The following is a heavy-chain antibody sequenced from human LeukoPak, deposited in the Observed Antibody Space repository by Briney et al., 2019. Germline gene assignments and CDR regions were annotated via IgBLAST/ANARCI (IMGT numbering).Heavy chain of an antibody. D-gene: IGHD1-26*01. Sequence: AFIRYYVTSKYYPHSVKGRFTISRENSKNTVYVQMNSLRAEDTAVYYCAKETRGSYSDYWGQGTLVTVSS. CDR3: AKETRGSYSDY. V-gene: IGHV3-30*02. J-gene: IGHJ4*02. CDR2: IRYYVTSK.